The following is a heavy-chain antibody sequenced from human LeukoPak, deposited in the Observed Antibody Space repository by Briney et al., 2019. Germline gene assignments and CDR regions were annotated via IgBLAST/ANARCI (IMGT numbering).Heavy chain of an antibody. J-gene: IGHJ3*02. CDR3: ARGPYSYDSSGAFDI. D-gene: IGHD3-22*01. CDR2: IDHSGTA. CDR1: GYSITNGYY. V-gene: IGHV4-38-2*02. Sequence: SETLSLTCIVSGYSITNGYYWGWIRQSPGMGLEWIASIDHSGTAYSNPSLKSRVTISVDSSKNQFSLMLRSMTAADTAVYYCARGPYSYDSSGAFDIWGQGTMVTVSS.